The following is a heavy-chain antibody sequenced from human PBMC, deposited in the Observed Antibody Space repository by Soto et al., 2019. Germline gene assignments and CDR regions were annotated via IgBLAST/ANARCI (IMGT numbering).Heavy chain of an antibody. D-gene: IGHD3-10*01. CDR2: INTGVDGT. Sequence: QVQLIQSGPQMIQPGASVRVSCKASGFTAHSFGFHWVRQAPGQGPEWLGWINTGVDGTIYSQRXXDXXRVTRDTSANTVYLEVSSLTSEDTAVYYCAREVQGITSFDYWGQGTLVTVST. J-gene: IGHJ4*02. CDR1: GFTAHSFG. V-gene: IGHV1-3*04. CDR3: AREVQGITSFDY.